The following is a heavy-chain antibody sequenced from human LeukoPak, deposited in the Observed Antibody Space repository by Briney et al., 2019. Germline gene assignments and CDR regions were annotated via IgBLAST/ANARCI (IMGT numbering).Heavy chain of an antibody. D-gene: IGHD3-3*01. J-gene: IGHJ1*01. CDR1: GGSFSGYY. Sequence: SETLSLTCAVYGGSFSGYYWSWIRQPPGKGLEWIGEINHSGSTNYNPSLKSRVTISVDTSKNQFSLKLSSVTAADTAVYYCARNTYYDFWSGYYPPWGQGTLVTVSS. CDR3: ARNTYYDFWSGYYPP. CDR2: INHSGST. V-gene: IGHV4-34*01.